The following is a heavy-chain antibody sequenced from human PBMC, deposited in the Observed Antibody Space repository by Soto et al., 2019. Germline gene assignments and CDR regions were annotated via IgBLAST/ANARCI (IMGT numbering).Heavy chain of an antibody. J-gene: IGHJ4*02. CDR1: GYTFTSYG. V-gene: IGHV1-18*01. Sequence: ASVKVSCKASGYTFTSYGISWVRQAPGQGLEWMGWISAYNGNTNYAQKLQGRVTMTTDTSTSTAYMELRSLRSDDTAVYYCARDKEYYYDSSGYYSGYWGQGTLVTVSS. CDR2: ISAYNGNT. CDR3: ARDKEYYYDSSGYYSGY. D-gene: IGHD3-22*01.